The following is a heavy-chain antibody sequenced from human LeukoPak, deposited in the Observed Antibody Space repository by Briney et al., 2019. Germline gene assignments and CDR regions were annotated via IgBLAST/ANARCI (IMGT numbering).Heavy chain of an antibody. Sequence: GGSLRLSCAASGFTFSSYWMSWVRQAPGKGLEWVANIKQDGSEKHYVDSVKGRFTISRDNAKNSLYLQMNSLRAEDTAVYYCATDSRIVGATGASDIWGQGTMVTVSS. CDR3: ATDSRIVGATGASDI. CDR1: GFTFSSYW. D-gene: IGHD1-26*01. CDR2: IKQDGSEK. V-gene: IGHV3-7*01. J-gene: IGHJ3*02.